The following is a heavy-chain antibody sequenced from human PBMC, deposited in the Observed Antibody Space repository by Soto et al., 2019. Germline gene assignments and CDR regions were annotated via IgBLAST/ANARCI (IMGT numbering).Heavy chain of an antibody. Sequence: PGGSLRLSFAASGFTFVGYALYWVRQILGKGLEWVSSISLNSGNIGYADSVKGRFTTSRDNAENSLYLQMNSLRPEDTALYYCVRSKGGYSYGTPFDYWGQGTQVTVSS. CDR3: VRSKGGYSYGTPFDY. CDR2: ISLNSGNI. D-gene: IGHD5-18*01. J-gene: IGHJ4*02. V-gene: IGHV3-9*01. CDR1: GFTFVGYA.